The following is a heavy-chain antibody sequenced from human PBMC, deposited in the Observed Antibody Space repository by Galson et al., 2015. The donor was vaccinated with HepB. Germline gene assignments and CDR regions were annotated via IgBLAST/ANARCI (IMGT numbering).Heavy chain of an antibody. CDR3: ATFRILGYGMDA. CDR2: VYYTGGT. V-gene: IGHV4-59*01. J-gene: IGHJ6*02. Sequence: ETLSLTCTVSAGSITDYYWNWIRQSPGKGLEWIGYVYYTGGTKYNPSLKSRLTISVDTSKNQFSLKLNSVTAADTAVYYCATFRILGYGMDAWGQGTTVTVSS. CDR1: AGSITDYY. D-gene: IGHD3-16*01.